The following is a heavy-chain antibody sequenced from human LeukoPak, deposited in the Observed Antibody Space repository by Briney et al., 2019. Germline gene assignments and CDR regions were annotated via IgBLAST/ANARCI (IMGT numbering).Heavy chain of an antibody. CDR2: ISGSGSST. V-gene: IGHV3-23*01. Sequence: QAGGSLRLSCAASGFTFSTYAMSWVRQAPGKGLEWVSGISGSGSSTYYADSVKGRFTISRDNPKNTLHLQMNSLRAEDTAVYYCAKDRDYVWGSYRYGSFDFWGQGTLVTVSS. J-gene: IGHJ4*02. D-gene: IGHD3-16*02. CDR1: GFTFSTYA. CDR3: AKDRDYVWGSYRYGSFDF.